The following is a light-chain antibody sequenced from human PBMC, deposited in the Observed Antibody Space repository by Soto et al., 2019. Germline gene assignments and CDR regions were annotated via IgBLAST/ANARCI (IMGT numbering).Light chain of an antibody. CDR3: QKYDSAPT. J-gene: IGKJ1*01. CDR2: AAS. V-gene: IGKV1-27*01. CDR1: QDISNY. Sequence: DIQMTQSPSSLSASVGDRVTITCRASQDISNYLAWYQQKPEKVPKLLIYAASTLQSGVPSRFSGSGSGTDFTLTISSLQPEDVASYYCQKYDSAPTFGPGTKVDIK.